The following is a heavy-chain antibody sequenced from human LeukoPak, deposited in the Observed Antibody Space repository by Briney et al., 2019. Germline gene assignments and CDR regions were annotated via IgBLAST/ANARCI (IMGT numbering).Heavy chain of an antibody. CDR1: GGSLVSYY. CDR3: ARAATLIAVAGTDAFDI. V-gene: IGHV4-59*01. CDR2: IYYSGST. Sequence: PSETLSLTCAVSGGSLVSYYWSWIRQPPGKGLEWIGYIYYSGSTNYNPSLKSRVSMSVDTSKNQFSLKLSSVTAADTAVYYCARAATLIAVAGTDAFDIWGQGTMVTVSS. J-gene: IGHJ3*02. D-gene: IGHD6-19*01.